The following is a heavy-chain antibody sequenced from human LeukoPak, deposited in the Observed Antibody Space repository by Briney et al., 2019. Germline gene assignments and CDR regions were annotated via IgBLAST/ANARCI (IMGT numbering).Heavy chain of an antibody. D-gene: IGHD2-2*01. J-gene: IGHJ4*02. Sequence: ASVKVSCKASGYTFTGYYMHWVRQAPGQGLEWMGWINHNSGYTNYRQKFQSRVTMTRDTSISTAYMELRRLRSDDTAVYYCARDLILGSRTSHIFDYWGQGTLVTVSS. CDR2: INHNSGYT. CDR1: GYTFTGYY. CDR3: ARDLILGSRTSHIFDY. V-gene: IGHV1-2*02.